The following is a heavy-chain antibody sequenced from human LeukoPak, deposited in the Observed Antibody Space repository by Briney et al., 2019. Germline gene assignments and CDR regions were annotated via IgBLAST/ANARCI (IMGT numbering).Heavy chain of an antibody. CDR1: GYTFTSYY. CDR3: ARASITAGTTRIRGYFDY. CDR2: INPSGGST. J-gene: IGHJ4*02. D-gene: IGHD6-13*01. V-gene: IGHV1-46*01. Sequence: ASVKDSCKASGYTFTSYYMHWVRQAPGQGLEWMGIINPSGGSTSYAQKFQGRVTMTRDMSTSTVYMELSSLRSEDTAVYYCARASITAGTTRIRGYFDYWGQGTLVTVSS.